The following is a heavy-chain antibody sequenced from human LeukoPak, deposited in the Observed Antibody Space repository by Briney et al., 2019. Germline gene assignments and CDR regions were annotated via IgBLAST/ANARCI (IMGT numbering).Heavy chain of an antibody. J-gene: IGHJ6*03. CDR1: RFTFSSYG. Sequence: GGSLRLSCAASRFTFSSYGMSWVRQAPGQGLEWVSGINWNGGSTGYADSVKGRFTISRDNAKNSLYLQMNSLRAEDTALYYCARAQGHYDFWSGYYYYYYYYYMDVWGKGTTVTVSS. D-gene: IGHD3-3*01. V-gene: IGHV3-20*04. CDR2: INWNGGST. CDR3: ARAQGHYDFWSGYYYYYYYYYMDV.